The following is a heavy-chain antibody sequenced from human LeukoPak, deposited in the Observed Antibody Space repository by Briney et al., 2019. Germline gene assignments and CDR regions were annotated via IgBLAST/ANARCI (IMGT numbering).Heavy chain of an antibody. CDR3: AKDGGSGSYYNNY. V-gene: IGHV3-23*01. CDR2: ISGSGGST. J-gene: IGHJ4*02. Sequence: QPGGSLRLSCAASGFTFSSYAMSWVRQAPGKGLEWVSAISGSGGSTYYADSVKGRFTISRDNSENTLYLQMNSLRAEDTAVYYCAKDGGSGSYYNNYWGQGTLVTVSS. CDR1: GFTFSSYA. D-gene: IGHD3-10*01.